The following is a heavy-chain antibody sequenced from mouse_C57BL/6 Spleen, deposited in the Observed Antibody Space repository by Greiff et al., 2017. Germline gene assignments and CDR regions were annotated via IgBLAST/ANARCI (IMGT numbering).Heavy chain of an antibody. CDR3: ARSTMGTVYYMDY. V-gene: IGHV5-17*01. D-gene: IGHD2-2*01. Sequence: EVKLQESGGGLVMPGGSLKLSCAASGFTFSDYGMHWVRQAPEKGLEWVAYISSGSSTIYYADTVKGRFPLSRDNAKNTLFLQMTSLRSEDTAMYYCARSTMGTVYYMDYRGQGTTLTVSS. CDR2: ISSGSSTI. CDR1: GFTFSDYG. J-gene: IGHJ2*01.